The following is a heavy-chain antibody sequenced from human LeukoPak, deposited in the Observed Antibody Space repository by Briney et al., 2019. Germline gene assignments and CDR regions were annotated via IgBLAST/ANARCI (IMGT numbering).Heavy chain of an antibody. Sequence: SVKVSCKASGGTFSSYAISWVRQAPGQGLEWMGGIIPIFGTANYAQKFQGRVTITADKSTSTAYMELSSRRSEDTAVYYCARATYSSTKGDYFDYWGQGTLVTVSS. D-gene: IGHD6-13*01. CDR2: IIPIFGTA. CDR1: GGTFSSYA. J-gene: IGHJ4*02. V-gene: IGHV1-69*06. CDR3: ARATYSSTKGDYFDY.